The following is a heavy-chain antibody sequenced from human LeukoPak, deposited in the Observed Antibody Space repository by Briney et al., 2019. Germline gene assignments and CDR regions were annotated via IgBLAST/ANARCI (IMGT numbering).Heavy chain of an antibody. CDR1: GGIFSSYA. J-gene: IGHJ4*02. Sequence: ASVKVSCKASGGIFSSYAISWVRQAPGQGLEWMGRIIPILGIATYAQKFQGRVTITADKSTSTAYMDLSSLRSEDTAVYYCARDLPLYYFDYWGQGTLVTVSS. CDR3: ARDLPLYYFDY. V-gene: IGHV1-69*04. CDR2: IIPILGIA.